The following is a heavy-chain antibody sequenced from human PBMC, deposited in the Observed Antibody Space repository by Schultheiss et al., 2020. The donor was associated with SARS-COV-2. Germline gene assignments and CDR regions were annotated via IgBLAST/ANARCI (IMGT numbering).Heavy chain of an antibody. CDR2: INHSGST. J-gene: IGHJ4*02. V-gene: IGHV4-34*01. Sequence: SETLSLTCAVYGGSFSGYYWSWIRQPPGKGLEWIGEINHSGSTNYNPSLKSRVTISVDTSKNQFSLKLSYVTAADTAVYYCAREDRGYSYGFDYWGQGTLVTVSS. CDR3: AREDRGYSYGFDY. CDR1: GGSFSGYY. D-gene: IGHD5-18*01.